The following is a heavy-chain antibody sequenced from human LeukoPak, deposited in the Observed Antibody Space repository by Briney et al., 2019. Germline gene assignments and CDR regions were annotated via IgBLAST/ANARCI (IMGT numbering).Heavy chain of an antibody. J-gene: IGHJ5*02. CDR2: ISSTSTTK. CDR1: GFTLSTYT. Sequence: GGSLRLSCTASGFTLSTYTMNWVRLAPGKGLEWVSYISSTSTTKYYADSVKGRFTISRDNSKNSLDLQMNRLTAEDTAVYYCARNRSLVDGDYGVWFDAWGQGSLVTVSS. D-gene: IGHD4-17*01. V-gene: IGHV3-48*04. CDR3: ARNRSLVDGDYGVWFDA.